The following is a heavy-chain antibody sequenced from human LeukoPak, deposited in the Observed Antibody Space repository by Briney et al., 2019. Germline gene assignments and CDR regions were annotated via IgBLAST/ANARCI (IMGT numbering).Heavy chain of an antibody. V-gene: IGHV4-59*01. CDR1: GGSINSYH. Sequence: PSGTLSLTCTVSGGSINSYHWSWIRQPPGKGLEWIGYIYYSGSTNYNPSLKSRLTISVDTSNNKFSLKLSSVTAADAAVYYCARAGYSYGTGYYFDYWGQGALVTVSS. CDR2: IYYSGST. J-gene: IGHJ4*02. CDR3: ARAGYSYGTGYYFDY. D-gene: IGHD5-18*01.